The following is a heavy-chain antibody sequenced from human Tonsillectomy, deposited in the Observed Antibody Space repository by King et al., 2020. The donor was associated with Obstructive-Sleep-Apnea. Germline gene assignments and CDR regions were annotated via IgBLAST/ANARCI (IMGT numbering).Heavy chain of an antibody. CDR3: ARDLASWRGSSSYNWFDP. CDR1: GYIFTGYY. V-gene: IGHV1-2*04. Sequence: HVQLVESGAEVKKPGASVTVSCKASGYIFTGYYMHWVRQAPGQGLEWMGWINPNSGGTNYAQKFQGWVTMTRDTSISTAYMELSRLRSNDTAVYYCARDLASWRGSSSYNWFDPWGQGTLVTVSS. J-gene: IGHJ5*02. CDR2: INPNSGGT. D-gene: IGHD6-6*01.